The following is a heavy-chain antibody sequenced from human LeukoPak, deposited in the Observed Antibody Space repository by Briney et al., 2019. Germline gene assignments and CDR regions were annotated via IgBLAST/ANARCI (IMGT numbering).Heavy chain of an antibody. Sequence: PGGSLRLSCAASGFTLSSYSMNWVRQAPGKGLEWVSYISSSSSTIYYAESVKGRFTISRDNSKNTFYLQMNSLRAEDTAAYYCAKGGYCSSSSCYYGWFEPWGQGTLVTVSS. D-gene: IGHD2-2*01. CDR3: AKGGYCSSSSCYYGWFEP. V-gene: IGHV3-48*01. J-gene: IGHJ5*02. CDR1: GFTLSSYS. CDR2: ISSSSSTI.